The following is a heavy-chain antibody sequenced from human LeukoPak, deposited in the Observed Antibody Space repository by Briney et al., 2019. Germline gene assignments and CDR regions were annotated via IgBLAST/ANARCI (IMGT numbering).Heavy chain of an antibody. CDR2: IYYSGST. V-gene: IGHV4-39*07. Sequence: PSETLSLTCTVSGGSISSSSYYWGWIRQPPGKGLEWIGSIYYSGSTYYNPSLKSRVTISVDTSKNQFSLKLSSVTAADTAVYYCARDPTGTPGSFDIWGQGTMVTVSS. CDR1: GGSISSSSYY. D-gene: IGHD1-1*01. CDR3: ARDPTGTPGSFDI. J-gene: IGHJ3*02.